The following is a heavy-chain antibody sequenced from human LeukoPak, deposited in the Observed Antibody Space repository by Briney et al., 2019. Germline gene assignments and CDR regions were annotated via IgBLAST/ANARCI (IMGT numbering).Heavy chain of an antibody. CDR3: ARFYDSPISAFDM. D-gene: IGHD3-22*01. Sequence: SETLSLTCTVSGVSVTNYFWSRIRQPPGKGLEWVAYLYYTGDANYNPSLNSRLSVSVDTSKNQFSLRLSSVTAADTATYYCARFYDSPISAFDMWGQGTMVTVSS. CDR2: LYYTGDA. CDR1: GVSVTNYF. J-gene: IGHJ3*02. V-gene: IGHV4-59*02.